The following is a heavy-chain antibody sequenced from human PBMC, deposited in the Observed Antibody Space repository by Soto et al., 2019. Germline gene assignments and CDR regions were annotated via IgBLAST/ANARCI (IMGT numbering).Heavy chain of an antibody. V-gene: IGHV1-69*02. CDR2: IIPILGIA. D-gene: IGHD3-10*01. CDR3: AILPMVRGVPFDP. J-gene: IGHJ5*02. CDR1: GGTFSSYT. Sequence: QVQLVQSGAEVKKPGSSVKVSCKASGGTFSSYTISWVRQAPGQGLEWMGRIIPILGIANYAQKFQGRVTITADKSTSTAYMELSSLRSEDTAVYYCAILPMVRGVPFDPWGQGTLVTVSS.